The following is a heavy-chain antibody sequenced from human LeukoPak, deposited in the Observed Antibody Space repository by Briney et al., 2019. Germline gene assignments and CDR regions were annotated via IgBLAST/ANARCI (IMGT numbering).Heavy chain of an antibody. V-gene: IGHV4-34*01. CDR2: INHSGST. D-gene: IGHD6-13*01. J-gene: IGHJ6*02. Sequence: SETLSLTCAVYGGSFSGYYWSWIRQPPGKGLEWIGEINHSGSTNYNPSLKSRVTISVDTSKNQFSLKLSSVTAADTAVYYCARGIAAAGTPYYYYCGMDVWGQGTTVTVSS. CDR1: GGSFSGYY. CDR3: ARGIAAAGTPYYYYCGMDV.